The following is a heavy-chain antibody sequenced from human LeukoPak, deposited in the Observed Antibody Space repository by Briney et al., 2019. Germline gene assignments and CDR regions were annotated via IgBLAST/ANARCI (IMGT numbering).Heavy chain of an antibody. Sequence: GGSLRLSCAASGFTFSSYAMSWVRQAPGKGLEWVSAISGSGGSTYYADSVKGRFTISRDNSKNTLYLQMNSLRAEDTAVYYSAKLRLRQDAFDIWGQGTMVTVSS. V-gene: IGHV3-23*01. D-gene: IGHD5-12*01. J-gene: IGHJ3*02. CDR1: GFTFSSYA. CDR2: ISGSGGST. CDR3: AKLRLRQDAFDI.